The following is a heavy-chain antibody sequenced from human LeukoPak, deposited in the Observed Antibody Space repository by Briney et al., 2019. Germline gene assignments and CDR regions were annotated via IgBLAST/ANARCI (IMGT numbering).Heavy chain of an antibody. V-gene: IGHV3-48*03. CDR1: GFTFSSYE. D-gene: IGHD3/OR15-3a*01. Sequence: GGSLRLSCAASGFTFSSYEMNWVRQAPGKGLEWVSYIGNSGTTIYFADSVKGRFTISRDNAKNSLYLQMNSLRAEDTAVCYCARDLDSGYFDYWGQGTLVTVSS. CDR3: ARDLDSGYFDY. J-gene: IGHJ4*02. CDR2: IGNSGTTI.